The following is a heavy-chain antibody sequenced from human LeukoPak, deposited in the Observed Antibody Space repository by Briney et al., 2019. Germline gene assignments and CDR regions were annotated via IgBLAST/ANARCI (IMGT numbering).Heavy chain of an antibody. CDR2: ICPGDSDT. CDR1: GYSFTSYW. D-gene: IGHD2-15*01. CDR3: ARTNYCSGGSCYFETDY. V-gene: IGHV5-51*01. Sequence: GESLKISCKGSGYSFTSYWIGWVRQMPGKGLEWMGIICPGDSDTRYSPSFQGQVTISADKSISTAYLQWSSLKASDTAMYYCARTNYCSGGSCYFETDYWGQGTLVTVSS. J-gene: IGHJ4*02.